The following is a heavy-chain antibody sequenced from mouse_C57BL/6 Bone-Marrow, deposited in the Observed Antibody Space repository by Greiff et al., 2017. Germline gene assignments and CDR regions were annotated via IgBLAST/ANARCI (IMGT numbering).Heavy chain of an antibody. Sequence: EVKLMESGAELVKPGASVTLSCTASGFNIKDYYMHWVQQRPEQGLEWIGRIDPEDGETKYAPQFHGKATITPDTSTNPAYLQLSSLTSEDTAVYYCAREEACDGNPADWGKGTLVTVSA. V-gene: IGHV14-2*01. D-gene: IGHD2-1*01. J-gene: IGHJ3*01. CDR1: GFNIKDYY. CDR2: IDPEDGET. CDR3: AREEACDGNPAD.